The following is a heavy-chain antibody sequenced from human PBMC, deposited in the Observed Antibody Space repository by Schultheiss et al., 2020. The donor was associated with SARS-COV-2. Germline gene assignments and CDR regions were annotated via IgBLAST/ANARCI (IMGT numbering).Heavy chain of an antibody. V-gene: IGHV3-15*01. CDR1: GFTFSIYA. J-gene: IGHJ4*02. CDR3: TRALDVSWIDY. Sequence: GGSLRLSCAASGFTFSIYAMNWVRQSPGKGLEWVGRVKSKTDGGTADYAAPVKGRFTISRDDSQNTLYLQMNSLTTEDTAVYYCTRALDVSWIDYWGQGTLVTVSS. CDR2: VKSKTDGGTA. D-gene: IGHD5-12*01.